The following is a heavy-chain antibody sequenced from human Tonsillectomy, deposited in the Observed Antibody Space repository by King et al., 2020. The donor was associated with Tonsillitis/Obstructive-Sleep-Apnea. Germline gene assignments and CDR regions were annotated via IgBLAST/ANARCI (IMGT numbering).Heavy chain of an antibody. J-gene: IGHJ4*02. D-gene: IGHD2-2*01. V-gene: IGHV3-64D*06. CDR2: ISSDGGST. CDR3: VKGYCSSTSCYFPFHF. CDR1: GFIFSSYA. Sequence: VQLVESGGGLVQPGGSLRLSCSASGFIFSSYAMHWVRQAPGKGLEYVSAISSDGGSTFYADSVKGRLTISRDNSKNTLYLQMSSLRAEDTAVYYCVKGYCSSTSCYFPFHFWGRGPLATVSS.